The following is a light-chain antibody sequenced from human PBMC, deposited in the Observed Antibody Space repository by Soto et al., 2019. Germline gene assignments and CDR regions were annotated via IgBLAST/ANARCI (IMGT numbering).Light chain of an antibody. CDR1: QDIRDD. V-gene: IGKV1-6*01. Sequence: IQMTQSPSSLSASVGDRVTITCRASQDIRDDVGWYQQKPGKAPNLLIYAASTLHSGVPSRFIGSGSGTDFTLTISSLQPEDFATYYCLQNYNYPRTFGQGTKVDI. CDR3: LQNYNYPRT. CDR2: AAS. J-gene: IGKJ1*01.